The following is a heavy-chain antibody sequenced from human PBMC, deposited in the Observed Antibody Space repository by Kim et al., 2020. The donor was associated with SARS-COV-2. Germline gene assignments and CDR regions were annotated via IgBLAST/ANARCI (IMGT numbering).Heavy chain of an antibody. J-gene: IGHJ4*02. CDR2: YT. CDR3: ASFMVRGADY. V-gene: IGHV5-10-1*01. Sequence: YTDYSPSFQGHVTISADKSISTAYLQWSSLKASDTAMYYCASFMVRGADYWGQGTLVTVSS. D-gene: IGHD3-10*01.